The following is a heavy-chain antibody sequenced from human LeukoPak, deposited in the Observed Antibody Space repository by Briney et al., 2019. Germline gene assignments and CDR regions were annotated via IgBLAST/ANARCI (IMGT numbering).Heavy chain of an antibody. J-gene: IGHJ4*02. CDR2: VSSSSSAI. CDR1: GFTFGSYS. CDR3: ARGGRSGWYLGDY. V-gene: IGHV3-48*02. Sequence: GGSLRLSCAASGFTFGSYSMNWVRQAPGKGLAWVSYVSSSSSAIYYADSAKGRFTISRDNAKNSLYLQMNSLRDEDTAVYYCARGGRSGWYLGDYWGQRILVTVSS. D-gene: IGHD6-19*01.